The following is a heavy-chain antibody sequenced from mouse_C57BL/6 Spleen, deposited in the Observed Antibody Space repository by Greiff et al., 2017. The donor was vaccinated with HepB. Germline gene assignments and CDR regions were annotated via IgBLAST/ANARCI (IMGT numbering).Heavy chain of an antibody. Sequence: QVQLQQPGAELVRPGTSVKLSCKASGYTFTSYWMHWVKQRPGQGLEWIGVIDPSDSYTNYNQKFKGKATLTVDTSSSTAYMQLSSLTSEDSAVYYCARSGYGSSYFMDYWGQGTSVTVSS. CDR1: GYTFTSYW. J-gene: IGHJ4*01. CDR2: IDPSDSYT. V-gene: IGHV1-59*01. CDR3: ARSGYGSSYFMDY. D-gene: IGHD1-1*01.